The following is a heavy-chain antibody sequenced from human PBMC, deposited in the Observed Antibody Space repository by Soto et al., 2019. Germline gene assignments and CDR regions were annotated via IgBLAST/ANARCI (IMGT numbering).Heavy chain of an antibody. CDR3: ARGIVVVTAIPLYYYGMDV. V-gene: IGHV3-21*01. CDR1: GFTFSSYS. D-gene: IGHD2-21*02. J-gene: IGHJ6*02. Sequence: ESGGGLVKPGGSLRLSCAASGFTFSSYSMNWVRQAPGKGLEWVSSISSSSSYIYYADSVKGRFTISRDNAKNSLYLQMNSLRAEDMAVYYCARGIVVVTAIPLYYYGMDVWGQGTTVTVSS. CDR2: ISSSSSYI.